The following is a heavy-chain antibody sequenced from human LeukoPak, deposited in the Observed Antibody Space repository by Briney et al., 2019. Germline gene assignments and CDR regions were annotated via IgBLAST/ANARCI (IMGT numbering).Heavy chain of an antibody. V-gene: IGHV4-61*02. J-gene: IGHJ4*02. CDR3: ARASYSYDINGWVPFDS. D-gene: IGHD3-22*01. CDR2: IYTSGST. Sequence: PSQTLSLTCTVSGNSISSGDNYWSWIRQPAGKELEWIGRIYTSGSTNYNPSLKSRVTISGDTSKNQFSLRLSSVTAADTAVYYCARASYSYDINGWVPFDSWGQGTLVTVSS. CDR1: GNSISSGDNY.